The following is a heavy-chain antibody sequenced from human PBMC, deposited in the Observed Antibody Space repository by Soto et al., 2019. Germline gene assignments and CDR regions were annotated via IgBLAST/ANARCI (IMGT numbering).Heavy chain of an antibody. CDR2: IYYSGST. J-gene: IGHJ4*02. CDR1: GGSISSYY. D-gene: IGHD4-17*01. Sequence: SETLSLTCTVSGGSISSYYWSWIRQPPGKGLEWIGYIYYSGSTNYNPSLKSRVTISVDTSKNQFSLKLSSVTAADTAVYYCARQDYGDYFDYWGQGTLVTVSS. V-gene: IGHV4-59*08. CDR3: ARQDYGDYFDY.